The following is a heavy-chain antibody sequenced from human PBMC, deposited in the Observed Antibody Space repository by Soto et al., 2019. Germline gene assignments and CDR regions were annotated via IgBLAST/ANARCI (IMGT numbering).Heavy chain of an antibody. Sequence: SETLSLTCTVSGGSISSYYWSWIRQPAGKGLEWIGRIYTSGFTNYNPSLKSRVTLSIDTSKNTFSPNLNSVTAADTAVYYCARTVAVVATNIPDYFDNWGQGTLVTVSS. J-gene: IGHJ4*02. CDR1: GGSISSYY. D-gene: IGHD1-26*01. V-gene: IGHV4-4*07. CDR3: ARTVAVVATNIPDYFDN. CDR2: IYTSGFT.